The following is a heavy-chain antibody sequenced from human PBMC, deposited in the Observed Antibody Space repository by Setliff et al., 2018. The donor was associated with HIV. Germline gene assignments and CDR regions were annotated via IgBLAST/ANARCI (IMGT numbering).Heavy chain of an antibody. CDR2: INHSGST. J-gene: IGHJ4*02. Sequence: PSETLSLTCAVYGGSFTGDYWSWVRQPPGKGLEWIGEINHSGSTNYNPSLKSRVTLSVDTSKNQFFLSLRYVAAADAALYYCARDQSDWFYWGQGTLVTVSS. V-gene: IGHV4-34*01. D-gene: IGHD3-3*01. CDR3: ARDQSDWFY. CDR1: GGSFTGDY.